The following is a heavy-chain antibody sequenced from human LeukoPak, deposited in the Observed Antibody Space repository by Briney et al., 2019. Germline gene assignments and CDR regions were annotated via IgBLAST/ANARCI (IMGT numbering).Heavy chain of an antibody. CDR2: TYYRSRWLN. J-gene: IGHJ5*02. CDR3: AREDDSGDITNDWFHL. V-gene: IGHV6-1*01. Sequence: SQTLSLTCAISGDSVSSHDAAWNWIRQSPSRGLEWLGRTYYRSRWLNDYAVSVKSRITINPDTSKNQFSLQLSSVTPEDTADCAREDDSGDITNDWFHLWGQGTLVTVSS. CDR1: GDSVSSHDAA. D-gene: IGHD1-26*01.